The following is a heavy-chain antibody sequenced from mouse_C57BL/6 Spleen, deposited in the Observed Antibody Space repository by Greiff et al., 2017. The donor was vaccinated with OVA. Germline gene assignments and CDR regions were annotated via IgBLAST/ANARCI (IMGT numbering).Heavy chain of an antibody. Sequence: EVKLVESGGGLVQPGGSLSLSCAASGFTFTDYYMSWVRQPPGKALEWLGFIRNKANGYTTEYSASVKGRFTISRDNSQSILYLQMNALRAEDSATYYCARYEGTRVYYYAMDYWGQGTSVTVSS. J-gene: IGHJ4*01. CDR1: GFTFTDYY. CDR2: IRNKANGYTT. V-gene: IGHV7-3*01. CDR3: ARYEGTRVYYYAMDY. D-gene: IGHD3-3*01.